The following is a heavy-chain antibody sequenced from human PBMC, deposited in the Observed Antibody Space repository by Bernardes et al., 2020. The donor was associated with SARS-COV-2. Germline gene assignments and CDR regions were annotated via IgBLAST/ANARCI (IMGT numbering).Heavy chain of an antibody. J-gene: IGHJ4*02. Sequence: GGSLSRSCAASGFTFSSYSMHWVRQAPGKGLEWVAVISYVGRDKYYADSVKGRFTISRDNSKNTLDLQMNSLRAEDTAVYSCARDGRGTYYYDFWGQGTLVTVSS. CDR1: GFTFSSYS. CDR2: ISYVGRDK. CDR3: ARDGRGTYYYDF. V-gene: IGHV3-30*04.